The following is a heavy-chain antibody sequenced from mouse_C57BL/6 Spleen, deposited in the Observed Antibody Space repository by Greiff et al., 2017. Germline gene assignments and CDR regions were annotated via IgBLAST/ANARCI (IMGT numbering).Heavy chain of an antibody. J-gene: IGHJ4*01. CDR3: ARSRDWDEAMDY. CDR1: GYAFSSYW. Sequence: QVQLQQSGAELVKPGASVKISCKASGYAFSSYWMNWVKQRPGKGLEWIGQIYPGDGDTNYNGKFKGKATLTADKSSSTAYMQLSSLTSEDSAVYFCARSRDWDEAMDYWGQGTSVTVAS. D-gene: IGHD4-1*01. V-gene: IGHV1-80*01. CDR2: IYPGDGDT.